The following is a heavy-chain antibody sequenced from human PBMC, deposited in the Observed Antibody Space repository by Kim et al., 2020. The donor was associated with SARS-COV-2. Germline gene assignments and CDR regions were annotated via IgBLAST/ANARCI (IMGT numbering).Heavy chain of an antibody. D-gene: IGHD6-19*01. J-gene: IGHJ3*02. CDR3: ARPRSGWFDAFDI. Sequence: AQKLQGRVPMTRDTSTSTVYMGLSSLRSEDTAVYYCARPRSGWFDAFDIWGQGTMVTVSS. V-gene: IGHV1-46*01.